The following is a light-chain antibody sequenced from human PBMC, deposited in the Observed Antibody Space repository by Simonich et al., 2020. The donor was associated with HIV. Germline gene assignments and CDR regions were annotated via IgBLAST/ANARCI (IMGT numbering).Light chain of an antibody. J-gene: IGKJ4*01. Sequence: EIVLTQSPATLSLSPGERATLSCRASQSVSSYLAWYQQKPGQAPRLLIYDASNRATGIPARFSGSGSGTDFTLTISSLQPEDLPTYYCLQHNSYLSFGGGTKVEI. CDR3: LQHNSYLS. CDR2: DAS. V-gene: IGKV3-11*01. CDR1: QSVSSY.